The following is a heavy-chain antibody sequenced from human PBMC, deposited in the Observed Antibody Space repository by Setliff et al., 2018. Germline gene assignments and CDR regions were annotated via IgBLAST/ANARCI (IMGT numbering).Heavy chain of an antibody. D-gene: IGHD3-10*01. V-gene: IGHV3-33*01. CDR1: GFNFSGYG. Sequence: GGSLRLSRAASGFNFSGYGMHWVRQAPGKGLEWVAVILFDGSRNYYADSVKGRFTISRDNSKNTLYLQMNSLRAEDTAVYYCARDITKWGYFFDYWGLGTLVTVSS. J-gene: IGHJ4*02. CDR3: ARDITKWGYFFDY. CDR2: ILFDGSRN.